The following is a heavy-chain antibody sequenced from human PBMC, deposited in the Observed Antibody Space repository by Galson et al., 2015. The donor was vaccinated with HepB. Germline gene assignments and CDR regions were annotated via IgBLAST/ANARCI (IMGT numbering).Heavy chain of an antibody. J-gene: IGHJ4*02. CDR3: TSAYGDYNSFPSGEFDY. V-gene: IGHV3-15*01. CDR1: GFPFSNFW. Sequence: SLRLSCAASGFPFSNFWMSWVRQAPGKGLEWVGRIKTSTNGETTEYGAPVRGRFTISRDDSKNPLYLQMKTLETEDTAVYYCTSAYGDYNSFPSGEFDYWGQGTLVTVSS. D-gene: IGHD4-17*01. CDR2: IKTSTNGETT.